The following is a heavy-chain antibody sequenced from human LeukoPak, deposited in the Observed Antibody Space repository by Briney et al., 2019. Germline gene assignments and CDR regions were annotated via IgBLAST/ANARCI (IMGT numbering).Heavy chain of an antibody. CDR2: ISYDGSNK. Sequence: GGSLRLSCAASGFTFSSYAMHWVRHAPGKGLEWVAVISYDGSNKYYADSVKGRFTISRDNSKNTLYLQMNSLRAEDTAVYYCAKDLPTTVTLDYWGQGTLVTVSS. J-gene: IGHJ4*02. V-gene: IGHV3-30-3*01. CDR1: GFTFSSYA. CDR3: AKDLPTTVTLDY. D-gene: IGHD4-17*01.